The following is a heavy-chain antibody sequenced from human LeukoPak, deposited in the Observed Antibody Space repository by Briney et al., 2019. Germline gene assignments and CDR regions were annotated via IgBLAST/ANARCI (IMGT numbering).Heavy chain of an antibody. J-gene: IGHJ6*03. CDR2: INSDGTRT. CDR1: GFAFSNYW. Sequence: PGGSLRLSCAASGFAFSNYWMHWVRQPLGKGLAWVSRINSDGTRTDYADSVKGRLTISRDNAKNTLYLQMNSLTAEDTAVYYCAVPRLSRSSNMDVWGKGTTVTVSS. D-gene: IGHD6-6*01. V-gene: IGHV3-74*01. CDR3: AVPRLSRSSNMDV.